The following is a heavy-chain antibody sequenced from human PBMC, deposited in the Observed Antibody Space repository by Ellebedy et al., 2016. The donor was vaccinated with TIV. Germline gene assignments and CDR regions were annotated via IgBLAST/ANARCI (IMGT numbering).Heavy chain of an antibody. Sequence: PGGSLRLSCAASGFAFTNHAMNRVRQAPGTGLEWVSGIYGDGGGTFYADSVKGRFTISRDNSRNTLYLQMNSLRAEDTAVYYCARDTLPGNGIWDAFDIWGQGTMVSVSS. CDR3: ARDTLPGNGIWDAFDI. J-gene: IGHJ3*02. CDR2: IYGDGGGT. V-gene: IGHV3-23*01. D-gene: IGHD3-10*01. CDR1: GFAFTNHA.